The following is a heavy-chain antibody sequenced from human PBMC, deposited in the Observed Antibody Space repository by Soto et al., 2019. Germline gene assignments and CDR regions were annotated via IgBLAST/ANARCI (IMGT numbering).Heavy chain of an antibody. V-gene: IGHV3-48*03. Sequence: GGSLRLSCAASGFTFNSYEMNWVRQAPGKGLECISYISSSGTTIYYADSVKGRFTISRDNAKNSLYLQMSSLRAEDTAVYYCASGYYYGSGTYYKGLGYWGQGTLVTVSS. CDR2: ISSSGTTI. CDR1: GFTFNSYE. CDR3: ASGYYYGSGTYYKGLGY. J-gene: IGHJ4*02. D-gene: IGHD3-10*01.